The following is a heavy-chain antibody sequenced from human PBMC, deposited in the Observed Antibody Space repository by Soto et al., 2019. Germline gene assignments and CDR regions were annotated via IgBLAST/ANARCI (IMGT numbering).Heavy chain of an antibody. D-gene: IGHD2-2*01. CDR3: VREPAGSQTFSTGIDV. CDR1: GDSINRGGYY. J-gene: IGHJ6*02. V-gene: IGHV4-31*03. Sequence: SETLSLTCPVSGDSINRGGYYWIWIRQHPWKRLEWMAYIYYSWSTYYSPSLKSRLTISLDTSKNQFSLHLTSVTAADTAVYYLVREPAGSQTFSTGIDVWGQGPTVTVSS. CDR2: IYYSWST.